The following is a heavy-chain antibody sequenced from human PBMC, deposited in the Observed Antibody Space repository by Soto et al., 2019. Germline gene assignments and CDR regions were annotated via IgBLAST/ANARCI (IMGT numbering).Heavy chain of an antibody. CDR3: ARRGYSSSWYVDYYFDY. CDR1: GGSFSGYY. CDR2: INHSGST. V-gene: IGHV4-34*01. Sequence: XXTQSLPCTVYGGSFSGYYWRWILQPPGKGLEWIGEINHSGSTNYNPSLKSRVTISVDTSKNQFSLKLSSVTAAETAVYYCARRGYSSSWYVDYYFDYWGQGTLVTVS. D-gene: IGHD6-13*01. J-gene: IGHJ4*02.